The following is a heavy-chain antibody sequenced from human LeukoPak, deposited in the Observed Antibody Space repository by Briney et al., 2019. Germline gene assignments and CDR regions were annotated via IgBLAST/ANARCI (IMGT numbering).Heavy chain of an antibody. CDR3: ARDSDWNTVNYYYGMDV. V-gene: IGHV1-18*04. CDR1: GYTFTSYG. D-gene: IGHD1/OR15-1a*01. CDR2: ISAYNGNT. Sequence: ASVKVSCKASGYTFTSYGISWVRQAPGQGLEWMGWISAYNGNTNYAQKLQGRVTMTTDTSTSTAYMELRSLRSDDTAVYYCARDSDWNTVNYYYGMDVWGKGTTVIVSS. J-gene: IGHJ6*04.